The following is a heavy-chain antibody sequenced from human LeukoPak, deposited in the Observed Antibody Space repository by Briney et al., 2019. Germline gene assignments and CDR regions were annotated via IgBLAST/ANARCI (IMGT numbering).Heavy chain of an antibody. J-gene: IGHJ6*02. CDR1: VGSISSGDYY. CDR2: IYYSGST. V-gene: IGHV4-30-4*01. CDR3: ARAYGDYALYYYFGMDV. Sequence: SQTLSLTRTVSVGSISSGDYYWSWIRQPPGEGLEWIGYIYYSGSTYYNPSLKSRVTISVDTSKNQFSLKLSSVTAADTAVYYCARAYGDYALYYYFGMDVWGQGTTVTVSS. D-gene: IGHD4-17*01.